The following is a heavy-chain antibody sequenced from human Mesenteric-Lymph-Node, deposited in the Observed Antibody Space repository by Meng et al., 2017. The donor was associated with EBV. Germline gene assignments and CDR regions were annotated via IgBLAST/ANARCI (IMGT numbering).Heavy chain of an antibody. CDR3: ARPRRWLQSEFDF. V-gene: IGHV4-39*01. CDR2: IFHSGST. J-gene: IGHJ4*02. D-gene: IGHD5-24*01. Sequence: LQGLAPGRVTPSETLSLTCTVSGGSISNSNFYWGWIRQPPGKGLEWIGSIFHSGSTYYNPSLKSRVTVSVDTSKNQFSLKLNSVTTADTAMYYCARPRRWLQSEFDFWGPGTLVTVSS. CDR1: GGSISNSNFY.